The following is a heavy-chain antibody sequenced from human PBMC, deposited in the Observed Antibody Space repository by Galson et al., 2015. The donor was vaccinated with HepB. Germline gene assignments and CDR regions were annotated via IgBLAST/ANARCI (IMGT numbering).Heavy chain of an antibody. CDR1: GFTFSRYA. V-gene: IGHV3-30*18. J-gene: IGHJ4*02. CDR2: ISYDGSNE. CDR3: AKRDVADRSSAGGHDY. Sequence: SLRLSCAASGFTFSRYAMHWVRQAPGKGLEWVAIISYDGSNENYADSVRGRFTISRDNSRDTLSVQMDSLKTEDTALHYCAKRDVADRSSAGGHDYWGQATLVTVSS. D-gene: IGHD6-6*01.